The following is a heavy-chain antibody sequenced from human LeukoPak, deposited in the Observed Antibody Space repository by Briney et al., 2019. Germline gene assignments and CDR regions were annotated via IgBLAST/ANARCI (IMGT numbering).Heavy chain of an antibody. Sequence: SETLSLTCTVSGGSISSHYWSWSRQPPGKGLEWIGYIYYSGSTNYNPSLKSRVTISVDTSKNQFSLKRSSVTAADTAVYYCARCWGRTYYYMDVWGKGTTVTVSS. J-gene: IGHJ6*03. D-gene: IGHD7-27*01. CDR1: GGSISSHY. CDR3: ARCWGRTYYYMDV. V-gene: IGHV4-59*11. CDR2: IYYSGST.